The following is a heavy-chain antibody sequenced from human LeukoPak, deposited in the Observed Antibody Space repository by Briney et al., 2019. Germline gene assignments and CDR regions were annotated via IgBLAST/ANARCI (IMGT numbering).Heavy chain of an antibody. D-gene: IGHD3-22*01. CDR1: GGSISGNW. J-gene: IGHJ4*02. CDR3: ARYDSSGLDY. CDR2: FFPGGST. Sequence: SETLSLTCTVSGGSISGNWWSWIRQPAGKGLEWIGRFFPGGSTNYNPSLKSRVTMSVDTSKTQFSLKLGSVTAADTAIYYCARYDSSGLDYWGQGTLVTVSS. V-gene: IGHV4-4*07.